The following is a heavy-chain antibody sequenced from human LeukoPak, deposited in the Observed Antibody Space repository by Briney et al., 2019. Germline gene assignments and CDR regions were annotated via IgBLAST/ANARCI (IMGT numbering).Heavy chain of an antibody. CDR1: GYSFTSYW. Sequence: GESLKISCKGSGYSFTSYWIGWVRQMPGKGLEWMGIIYPGDSDTRYSPSFQGQVTISADKSISTAYLQWSSLKASDTAMYYCARHVWEMATTIVGYYYYGMDVWGQGTTVTVS. J-gene: IGHJ6*02. V-gene: IGHV5-51*01. CDR2: IYPGDSDT. D-gene: IGHD5-24*01. CDR3: ARHVWEMATTIVGYYYYGMDV.